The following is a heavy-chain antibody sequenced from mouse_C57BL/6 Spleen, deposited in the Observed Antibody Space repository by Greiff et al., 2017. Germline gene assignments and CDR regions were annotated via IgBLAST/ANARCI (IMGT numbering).Heavy chain of an antibody. Sequence: QVQLQQPGAELVRPGTSVKLSCKASGYTFTSYWMHWVKQRPGQGLEWIGVIDPSDSYTNYNQKFKGKATLTVDTSSSTDYMQLSSLTSEDSAVYYCARNYYGSSYGYCDVWGTGTTVTGSS. CDR3: ARNYYGSSYGYCDV. D-gene: IGHD1-1*01. CDR1: GYTFTSYW. J-gene: IGHJ1*03. CDR2: IDPSDSYT. V-gene: IGHV1-59*01.